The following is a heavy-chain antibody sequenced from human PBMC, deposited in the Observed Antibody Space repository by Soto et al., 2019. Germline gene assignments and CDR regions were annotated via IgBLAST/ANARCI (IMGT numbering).Heavy chain of an antibody. Sequence: QVQLVQSGAEVKKPGASVKVSCKASGYTFTSYDINWVRQATGQGLEWMGWMNPNSGNTGYAQKFQGRVTMTRNTSISTAYMELSSLRSEDTAVYYCTRGPLPGLEWLFYMDVWGKGTTVTVSS. J-gene: IGHJ6*03. CDR3: TRGPLPGLEWLFYMDV. CDR2: MNPNSGNT. V-gene: IGHV1-8*01. CDR1: GYTFTSYD. D-gene: IGHD3-3*01.